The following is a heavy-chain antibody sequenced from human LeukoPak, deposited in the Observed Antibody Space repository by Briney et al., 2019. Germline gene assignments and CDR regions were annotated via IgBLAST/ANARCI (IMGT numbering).Heavy chain of an antibody. CDR1: GFTFSSYA. J-gene: IGHJ4*02. V-gene: IGHV3-33*08. Sequence: GSLRLSCAASGFTFSSYAMSWVRQAPGKGLEWVACIWYDGSQKYFADSVKGRFTISRDNTMNTLYLQMNSLRAEDTAVYYCARIYGSTWTLDSWGQGTLVTVSS. CDR2: IWYDGSQK. CDR3: ARIYGSTWTLDS. D-gene: IGHD6-13*01.